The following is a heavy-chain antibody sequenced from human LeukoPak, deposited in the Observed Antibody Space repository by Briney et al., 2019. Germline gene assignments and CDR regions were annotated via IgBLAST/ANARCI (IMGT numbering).Heavy chain of an antibody. V-gene: IGHV1-46*01. CDR2: ISPSGGST. D-gene: IGHD5-12*01. Sequence: ASVKVSCKAFGYTFTSNYMHWVRQAPGQGPEWMGVISPSGGSTTYAQKFQGRVTLTRDMSTSTDYLELSRLRSDDTAVYYCARSQRGYSGYDYFDYWGQGTLVTVSS. J-gene: IGHJ4*02. CDR1: GYTFTSNY. CDR3: ARSQRGYSGYDYFDY.